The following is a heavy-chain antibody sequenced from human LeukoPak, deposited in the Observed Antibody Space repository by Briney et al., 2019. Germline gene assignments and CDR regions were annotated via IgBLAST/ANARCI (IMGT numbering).Heavy chain of an antibody. CDR1: GFTFSNAW. J-gene: IGHJ6*02. CDR3: ARDLFSYAMNV. V-gene: IGHV3-15*05. CDR2: IKSKTDGGTT. Sequence: GGSLRLSCAASGFTFSNAWMSWVRQAPGKGLEWVGRIKSKTDGGTTDYAAPVKGRFTISRDDSKNTLYLQMDSLRLEDTAIYFCARDLFSYAMNVWGRGTPVTVSS.